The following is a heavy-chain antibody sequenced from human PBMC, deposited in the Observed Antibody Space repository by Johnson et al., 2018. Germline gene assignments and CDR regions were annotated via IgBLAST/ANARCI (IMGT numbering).Heavy chain of an antibody. V-gene: IGHV3-11*04. CDR3: ARVLAVAAAFDI. D-gene: IGHD6-19*01. J-gene: IGHJ3*02. CDR1: GFTFSDYY. CDR2: ISSSGSTI. Sequence: QVQLVQSGGGVVQPGRSLRLSCAASGFTFSDYYMSWIRQAPGKGLEWVSYISSSGSTIYYADSVKGRFTISRENAKNSLYLQMNSLRAEDTAVYYCARVLAVAAAFDIWGQGTMVTVSS.